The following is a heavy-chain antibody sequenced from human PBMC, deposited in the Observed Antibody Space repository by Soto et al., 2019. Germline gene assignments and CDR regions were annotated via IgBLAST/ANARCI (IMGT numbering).Heavy chain of an antibody. CDR3: ATVPGIVGATHFDC. CDR1: GVSITSTNW. Sequence: QVQLQASGPGLVKPSQTLSLTCAVSGVSITSTNWWTWIRQPPGKGLEWIGEMYHSGSNNYNPSLKGRVSISVDKSKNPFSLKVSSVTAADTAVYYCATVPGIVGATHFDCWGQGALVTVSS. CDR2: MYHSGSN. D-gene: IGHD1-26*01. J-gene: IGHJ4*02. V-gene: IGHV4-4*02.